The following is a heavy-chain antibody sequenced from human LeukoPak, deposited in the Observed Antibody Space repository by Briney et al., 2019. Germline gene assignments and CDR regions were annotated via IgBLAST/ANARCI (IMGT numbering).Heavy chain of an antibody. V-gene: IGHV1-18*01. CDR2: ISAYNGNT. CDR1: GYTFTSYG. J-gene: IGHJ6*02. CDR3: ATSYDSSGYYGDYYYYGMDV. D-gene: IGHD3-22*01. Sequence: ASVKVSCKASGYTFTSYGISWVRQAPGQGLEWMGWISAYNGNTNYAQKLQGRVTMTTDTSTSTAYMELSSLRSEDTAVYYCATSYDSSGYYGDYYYYGMDVWGQGTTVTVSS.